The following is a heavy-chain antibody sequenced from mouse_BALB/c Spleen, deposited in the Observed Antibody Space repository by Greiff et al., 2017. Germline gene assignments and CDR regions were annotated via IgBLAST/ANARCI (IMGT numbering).Heavy chain of an antibody. CDR2: ISYDGSN. D-gene: IGHD2-1*01. J-gene: IGHJ2*01. V-gene: IGHV3-6*02. Sequence: EVQLQESGPGLVKPSQSLSLTCSVTGYSITSGYYWNWIRQFPGNKLEWMGYISYDGSNNYNPSLKNRISITRDTSKNQFFLKLNSVTTEDTATYYCARDHGIDYWGQGTTLTVSS. CDR1: GYSITSGYY. CDR3: ARDHGIDY.